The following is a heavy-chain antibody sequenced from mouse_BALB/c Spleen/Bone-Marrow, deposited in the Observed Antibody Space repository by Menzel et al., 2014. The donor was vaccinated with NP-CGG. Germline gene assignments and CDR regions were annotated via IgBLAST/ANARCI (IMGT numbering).Heavy chain of an antibody. CDR3: AREDITKVVEIVY. V-gene: IGHV1-9*01. CDR2: LLPVSGNT. Sequence: QVQLQQSGAELMKPGASVKISCKATGYTFSSYWIEWVTQRPGHGLEWIGELLPVSGNTNYNEKFKGKATFTADTSSNAAYMQLSSHASEDTDVYYCAREDITKVVEIVYWGQGSSGTISS. J-gene: IGHJ4*01. CDR1: GYTFSSYW. D-gene: IGHD1-1*01.